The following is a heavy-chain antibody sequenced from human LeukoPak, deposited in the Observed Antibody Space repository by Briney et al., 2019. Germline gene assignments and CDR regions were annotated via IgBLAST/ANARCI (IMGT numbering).Heavy chain of an antibody. CDR3: ARVIVVVPAAIDY. D-gene: IGHD2-2*01. V-gene: IGHV1-18*01. J-gene: IGHJ4*02. CDR2: ISAYNGNT. CDR1: GYTFTSYG. Sequence: ASVKVSCKASGYTFTSYGISWVGQAPGQGLEGMGWISAYNGNTNYAQKLQRRVNMTTHTSTSTAYMELRSLRSDDTAVYYCARVIVVVPAAIDYWGQGTLVTVSS.